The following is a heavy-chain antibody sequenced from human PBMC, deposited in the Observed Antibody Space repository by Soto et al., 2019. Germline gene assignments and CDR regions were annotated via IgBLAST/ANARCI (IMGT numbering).Heavy chain of an antibody. J-gene: IGHJ4*02. V-gene: IGHV3-30-3*01. CDR3: ASPVVAGTPDY. Sequence: QVQLVESGGGEVQPGTSLRLSCAASGFTFSRSPMHWVRQAPGKGLEWVGLISADGSSQHYADSVRGRFIISRDNFRRTVSLKMDRLRAEDTAVYYCASPVVAGTPDYGGQGTLVRVSS. D-gene: IGHD2-15*01. CDR1: GFTFSRSP. CDR2: ISADGSSQ.